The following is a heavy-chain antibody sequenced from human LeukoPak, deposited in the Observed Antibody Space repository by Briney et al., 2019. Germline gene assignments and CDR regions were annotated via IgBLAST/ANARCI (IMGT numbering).Heavy chain of an antibody. CDR2: IDTSTTYM. J-gene: IGHJ4*02. CDR1: GFTFSSYS. Sequence: GGSLRLSCAASGFTFSSYSMNWVRQAPGKGLEWVSSIDTSTTYMTYADLVKGRFTISRDNARNSLYLQMNSLRAEDTAVYYCARGAYYYEDWGQGTLVTVSS. D-gene: IGHD3-22*01. V-gene: IGHV3-21*01. CDR3: ARGAYYYED.